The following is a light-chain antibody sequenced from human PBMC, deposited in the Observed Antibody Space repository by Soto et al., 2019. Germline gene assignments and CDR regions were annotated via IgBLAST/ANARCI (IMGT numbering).Light chain of an antibody. Sequence: QSALTQPPSVSGSPGQSITISCTGTSSDVGGYNYVSWYQQHPGKAPKLMIYDVSNRPSGVSNRFSGSKSGNTASLTISGLQAEDEADYYCSSYTSSSTLGVVFGGGTKVTVL. CDR1: SSDVGGYNY. CDR2: DVS. J-gene: IGLJ2*01. CDR3: SSYTSSSTLGVV. V-gene: IGLV2-14*01.